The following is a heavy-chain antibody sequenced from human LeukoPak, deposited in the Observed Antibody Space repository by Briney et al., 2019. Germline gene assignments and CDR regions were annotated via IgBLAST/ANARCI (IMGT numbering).Heavy chain of an antibody. CDR2: INQSGET. D-gene: IGHD2-21*02. CDR3: ARGARGDTPYNWFEP. Sequence: AEALSLTCAVHGGSFSGYYWSWIRQPPGKGLEWIGEINQSGETNYNPSLMSQVPISDDTSTKQFSLMLTSVTAADTAVYYCARGARGDTPYNWFEPWGPGNLVTVSS. CDR1: GGSFSGYY. V-gene: IGHV4-34*01. J-gene: IGHJ5*02.